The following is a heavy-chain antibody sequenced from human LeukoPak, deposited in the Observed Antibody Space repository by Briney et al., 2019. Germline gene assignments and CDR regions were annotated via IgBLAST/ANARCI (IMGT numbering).Heavy chain of an antibody. Sequence: SCKASGYTFTSYYMHWVRQAPGQGLEWMGIINPSGGSTSYAQKFQGRVTMTRDTSTSTVYMELSSLRSEDTAVYYCARQAGRNYLDVYFDYWGQGTLVTVSS. V-gene: IGHV1-46*01. CDR2: INPSGGST. J-gene: IGHJ4*02. CDR1: GYTFTSYY. CDR3: ARQAGRNYLDVYFDY. D-gene: IGHD1-7*01.